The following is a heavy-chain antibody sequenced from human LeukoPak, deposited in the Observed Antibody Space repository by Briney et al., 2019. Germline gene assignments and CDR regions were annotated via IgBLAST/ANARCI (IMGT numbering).Heavy chain of an antibody. CDR2: ISAYNGNT. CDR3: ARDGPYYGSGRGSAFDI. Sequence: GASVKVSCKASGYTFTSYGISWVRQAPGQGLEWMGWISAYNGNTNYEQKLQDRVTMTTDTSTSTAYMELRSLRSDDTAVYYCARDGPYYGSGRGSAFDIWGQGTMVTVSS. CDR1: GYTFTSYG. D-gene: IGHD3-10*01. J-gene: IGHJ3*02. V-gene: IGHV1-18*01.